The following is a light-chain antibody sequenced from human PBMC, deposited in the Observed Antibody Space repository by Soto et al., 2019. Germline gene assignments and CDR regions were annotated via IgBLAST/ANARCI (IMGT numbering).Light chain of an antibody. CDR1: SSDVGGYNY. CDR2: DVS. J-gene: IGLJ1*01. V-gene: IGLV2-14*01. Sequence: ALTQPASVSGSPGQSITISCTGTSSDVGGYNYVSWYQQHPGKAPKLMIYDVSNRPSGVSNRFSGSKSGNTASLTISGLQAEDEADYYCSSYTSSSTYVFGTGTKV. CDR3: SSYTSSSTYV.